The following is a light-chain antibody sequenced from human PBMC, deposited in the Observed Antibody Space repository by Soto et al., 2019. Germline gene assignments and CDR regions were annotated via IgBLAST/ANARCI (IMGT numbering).Light chain of an antibody. CDR1: QSVSSY. J-gene: IGKJ5*01. Sequence: EIVLTQSPATLSLSPGERATPSCRASQSVSSYLAWYQQKPGQAPRLLIYGASTRATGIPARFSGSGSGTEFTLTISSLQSEDFAVYYCQQYNNWPPITFGQGTRLEIK. V-gene: IGKV3-15*01. CDR3: QQYNNWPPIT. CDR2: GAS.